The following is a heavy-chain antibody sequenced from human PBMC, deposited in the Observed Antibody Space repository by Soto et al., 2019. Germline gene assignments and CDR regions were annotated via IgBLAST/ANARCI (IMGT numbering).Heavy chain of an antibody. V-gene: IGHV3-23*01. D-gene: IGHD1-7*01. CDR1: GFTFSSYA. CDR2: ISGSGGST. CDR3: AKVVITGTVGNDY. J-gene: IGHJ4*02. Sequence: EVQLLESGGGLVQPGGSLRLSCAASGFTFSSYAMSWVRQAPGKGLEWVSAISGSGGSTYYADPVKGRFTISRDNSKNTLYLHMNSLRAEDTAVYYCAKVVITGTVGNDYWGQGTLVTVSP.